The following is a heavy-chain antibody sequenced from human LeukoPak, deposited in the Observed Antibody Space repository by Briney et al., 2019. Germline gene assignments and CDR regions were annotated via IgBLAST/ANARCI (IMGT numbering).Heavy chain of an antibody. J-gene: IGHJ2*01. D-gene: IGHD1-26*01. Sequence: SETLSLTCTVPGGSISNYYGNWIRQPPGKGLEWIGNIYYSGSTNYNPSLKSRVTISVDTSKNQFSLKLSSLTAADTAVYYCARRGANSGSYSHFDLWGRGTLVTVSS. V-gene: IGHV4-59*01. CDR1: GGSISNYY. CDR2: IYYSGST. CDR3: ARRGANSGSYSHFDL.